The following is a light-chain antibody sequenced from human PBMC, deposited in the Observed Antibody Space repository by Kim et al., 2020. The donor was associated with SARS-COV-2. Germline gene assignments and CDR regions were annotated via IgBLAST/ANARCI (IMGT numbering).Light chain of an antibody. CDR1: QSISSS. Sequence: LSPGVRATLYCRASQSISSSLAWYRHKPGQPPRLLIYDASNRATGIPARFSGSGSGTDFNLTISSLEPEDFAVYYCQHSGNWPLTFGGGTKVDIK. CDR2: DAS. CDR3: QHSGNWPLT. J-gene: IGKJ4*01. V-gene: IGKV3-11*01.